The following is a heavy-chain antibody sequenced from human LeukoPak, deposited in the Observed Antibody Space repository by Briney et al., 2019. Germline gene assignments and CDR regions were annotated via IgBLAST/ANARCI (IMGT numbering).Heavy chain of an antibody. CDR1: GFTFSSYG. CDR3: AKDSSGDYGDFDY. Sequence: PGGSLRLSCAASGFTFSSYGMHWVRQAPGKGLEWVAVISYDGSNKYYADSVKGRFTISRDNSKNTLYLQMNSLRAEDMAVYYCAKDSSGDYGDFDYWGQGTLVTVSS. J-gene: IGHJ4*02. V-gene: IGHV3-30*18. D-gene: IGHD4-17*01. CDR2: ISYDGSNK.